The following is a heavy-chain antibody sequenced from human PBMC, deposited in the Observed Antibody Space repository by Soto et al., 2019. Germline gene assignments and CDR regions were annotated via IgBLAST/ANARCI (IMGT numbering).Heavy chain of an antibody. J-gene: IGHJ6*02. V-gene: IGHV4-59*01. Sequence: PSETLSLTCTVSGGSISSYYWSWIRQPPGKGLEWIGYIYYSGSTNYNPSLKSRVTISVDTSKNQFSLKLSSVTAADTAVYYCARDHGITTFGVYSMYYYGMDVWGQGTTVTVSS. CDR2: IYYSGST. D-gene: IGHD3-3*01. CDR1: GGSISSYY. CDR3: ARDHGITTFGVYSMYYYGMDV.